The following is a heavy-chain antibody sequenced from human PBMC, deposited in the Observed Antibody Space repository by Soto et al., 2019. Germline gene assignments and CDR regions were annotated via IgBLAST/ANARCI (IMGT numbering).Heavy chain of an antibody. J-gene: IGHJ4*02. CDR1: GFSLSSTRMA. D-gene: IGHD6-19*01. CDR2: IYWDDDK. V-gene: IGHV2-5*02. CDR3: EHIVVAGLGYYFDY. Sequence: QITLKESGPTLVKPTQTLTLTCTFSGFSLSSTRMAVGWIRQPPGKALEWLALIYWDDDKRYSPFLKSRLTITKDSSKNQLILTIANMDPVDTARYYFEHIVVAGLGYYFDYWGQVPLVTVSS.